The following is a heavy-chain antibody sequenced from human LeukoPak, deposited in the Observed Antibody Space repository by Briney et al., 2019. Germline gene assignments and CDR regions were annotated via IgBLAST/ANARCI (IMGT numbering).Heavy chain of an antibody. J-gene: IGHJ4*02. Sequence: PSETLSLTCTVSGGSISSGGYYSSWIRQHPGKGLEWIGYIYYSGSTYYNPSLKSRVTISVDTSKNQFSLKLSSVTAADTAVYYCARAGGFFSPFGYWGQGTLVTVSS. CDR1: GGSISSGGYY. CDR3: ARAGGFFSPFGY. D-gene: IGHD3-16*01. CDR2: IYYSGST. V-gene: IGHV4-31*03.